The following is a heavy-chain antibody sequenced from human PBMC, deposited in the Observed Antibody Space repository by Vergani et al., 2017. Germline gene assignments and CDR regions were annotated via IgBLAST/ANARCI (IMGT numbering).Heavy chain of an antibody. Sequence: EVQLEESGGGLVLPGRSLRLSCVASGFTSAGYAMHWVRQAPGKGLEWVSGISWNSNSIGYADSVKGRFTISRDNAKNSLYLQMNSLRAEDTALYYCAKGLGSSSVGGSFDPGGKETLVTVSS. CDR3: AKGLGSSSVGGSFDP. D-gene: IGHD6-6*01. CDR1: GFTSAGYA. J-gene: IGHJ5*02. V-gene: IGHV3-9*02. CDR2: ISWNSNSI.